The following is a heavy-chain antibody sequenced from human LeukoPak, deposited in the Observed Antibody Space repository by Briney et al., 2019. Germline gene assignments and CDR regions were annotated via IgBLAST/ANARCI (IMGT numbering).Heavy chain of an antibody. Sequence: ASVRVSCKASGYTFTDYGISWVRQAPGQGLEWMGWISAYNGNTNYAQKLQGRVTMTTDTSTSTAYMELRSLRSDDTAVYYCARVGDFWSGYYTGRCMDVWGKGTTVTVSS. CDR2: ISAYNGNT. V-gene: IGHV1-18*01. CDR3: ARVGDFWSGYYTGRCMDV. CDR1: GYTFTDYG. D-gene: IGHD3-3*01. J-gene: IGHJ6*03.